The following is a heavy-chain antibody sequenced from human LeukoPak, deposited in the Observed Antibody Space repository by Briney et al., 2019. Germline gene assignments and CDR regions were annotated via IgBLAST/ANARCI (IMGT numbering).Heavy chain of an antibody. Sequence: GGSLRLSCAASGFTFSSNWMHWVRQAPGKGLVWVSRINEDGSTTNYADSVKGRSTIFRDNAKNTLYLQMNSLRAEDTAVYYCTRDFDFSGAIWGQGTLVTVSS. D-gene: IGHD3-3*01. CDR2: INEDGSTT. V-gene: IGHV3-74*01. CDR1: GFTFSSNW. CDR3: TRDFDFSGAI. J-gene: IGHJ4*02.